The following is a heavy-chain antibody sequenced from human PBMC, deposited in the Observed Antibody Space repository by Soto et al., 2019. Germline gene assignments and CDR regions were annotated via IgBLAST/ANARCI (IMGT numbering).Heavy chain of an antibody. Sequence: ASVLFSCTTSGGTFRSYGITWVLQAPGQWLEWMGGIIPIFGTANYAQKFQGRVTITADKSTSTAYMELSSLRSEDTAVYYCARGDSEYCTNGVCYTYFDYWGRGNLVNVSA. CDR3: ARGDSEYCTNGVCYTYFDY. V-gene: IGHV1-69*06. CDR2: IIPIFGTA. J-gene: IGHJ4*02. D-gene: IGHD2-8*01. CDR1: GGTFRSYG.